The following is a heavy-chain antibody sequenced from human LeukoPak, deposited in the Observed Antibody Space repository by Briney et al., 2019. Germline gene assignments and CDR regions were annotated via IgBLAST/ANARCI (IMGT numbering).Heavy chain of an antibody. CDR3: ARHGSSLTPHYFDY. CDR2: IYYSGST. D-gene: IGHD3-9*01. Sequence: SETLSLTCTVSGGSISTDYWSWIRQPPGKGLEWIGSIYYSGSTYYNPSLKSRVTISVDTSKNQFSLKLSSVTAADTAVYYCARHGSSLTPHYFDYWGQGTLVTVSS. V-gene: IGHV4-39*01. CDR1: GGSISTDY. J-gene: IGHJ4*02.